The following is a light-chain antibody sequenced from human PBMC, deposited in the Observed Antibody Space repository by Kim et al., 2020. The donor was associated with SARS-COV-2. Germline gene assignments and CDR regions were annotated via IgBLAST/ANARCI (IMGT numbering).Light chain of an antibody. CDR3: QQYAASPFT. CDR2: DAS. J-gene: IGKJ2*01. Sequence: EIVLTQSPGTLSLSPGERATLSCRASQSVGSSHLAWYQQKPGQTPRILIYDASSRVTGISDRFSGSGSGTDFTLTISRLQPEDFAVYYCQQYAASPFTFGEGTKLEI. V-gene: IGKV3-20*01. CDR1: QSVGSSH.